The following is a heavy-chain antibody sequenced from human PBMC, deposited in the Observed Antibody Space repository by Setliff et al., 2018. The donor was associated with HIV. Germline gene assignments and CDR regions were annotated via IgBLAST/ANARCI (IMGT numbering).Heavy chain of an antibody. CDR1: RYSFTNYW. V-gene: IGHV5-51*01. Sequence: PGESLKISCKGSRYSFTNYWIAWVRQMPGKGLEWMGIIYPGDSDSRYSPSFQGQVTISADKSISTAYLKLTSVTAADTAIYYCATKPNAKYYFDYWGQGTLVTVSS. D-gene: IGHD2-2*01. CDR2: IYPGDSDS. CDR3: ATKPNAKYYFDY. J-gene: IGHJ4*02.